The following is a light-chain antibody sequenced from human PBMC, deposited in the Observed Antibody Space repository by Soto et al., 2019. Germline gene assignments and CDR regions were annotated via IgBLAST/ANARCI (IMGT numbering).Light chain of an antibody. J-gene: IGKJ1*01. CDR2: GTS. Sequence: DIQMTQSPSSLSASVGDRVTITCRASQSISSYLNWYQQKPGKAPNLLIYGTSILQSGVPSRFSGSGSGTDFTLTISSLQPEDFATYSCQQSYSTTWTFGQGTKVDIK. V-gene: IGKV1-39*01. CDR3: QQSYSTTWT. CDR1: QSISSY.